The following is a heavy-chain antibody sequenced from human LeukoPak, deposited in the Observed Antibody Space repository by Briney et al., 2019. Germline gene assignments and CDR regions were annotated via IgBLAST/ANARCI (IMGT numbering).Heavy chain of an antibody. Sequence: GSSVKVSCKASGGTFSSYAISWVRQAPGQGLEWMGGIIPIFGTANYAQKFQGRVTITADESTSTAYMELSSLRFEDTAVYYCASSPYYDFWSGIPGYFDYWGQGTLVTVSS. CDR2: IIPIFGTA. CDR3: ASSPYYDFWSGIPGYFDY. J-gene: IGHJ4*02. V-gene: IGHV1-69*01. CDR1: GGTFSSYA. D-gene: IGHD3-3*01.